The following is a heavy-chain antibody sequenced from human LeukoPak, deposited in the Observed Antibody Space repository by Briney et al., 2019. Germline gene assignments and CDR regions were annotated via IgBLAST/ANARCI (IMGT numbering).Heavy chain of an antibody. CDR2: INPNSGGT. J-gene: IGHJ4*02. D-gene: IGHD3-16*01. CDR1: GYTFTGYY. V-gene: IGHV1-2*04. Sequence: ASVKVFCKASGYTFTGYYMHWVRQAPGQGLEWMGWINPNSGGTNYAQKFQGWVTMTRDTSISTAYMELSRLRSDDTAVYYCARDYADYYFDYWGQGALVTVSS. CDR3: ARDYADYYFDY.